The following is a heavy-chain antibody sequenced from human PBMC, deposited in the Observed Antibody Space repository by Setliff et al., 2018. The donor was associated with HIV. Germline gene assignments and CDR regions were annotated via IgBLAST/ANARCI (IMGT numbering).Heavy chain of an antibody. CDR1: SDSISSGSYY. J-gene: IGHJ3*01. CDR3: ARRTFGSGRIDP. Sequence: PSETLSLTCSVSSDSISSGSYYWSWIRLPAGKGLEWIGQIHTSGSTNYNPSLKSRLTISIDKSKNQFSLKLNSVTATDTAVYYCARRTFGSGRIDPWGQGTMVTVSS. D-gene: IGHD3-16*01. V-gene: IGHV4-61*09. CDR2: IHTSGST.